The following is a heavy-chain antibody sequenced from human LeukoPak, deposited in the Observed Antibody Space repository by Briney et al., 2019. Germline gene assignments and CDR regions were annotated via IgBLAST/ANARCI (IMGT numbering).Heavy chain of an antibody. D-gene: IGHD2-15*01. Sequence: SVKVSCKASGGTFSSYAISWVRQAPGQGLEWMGGIIPIFGTANYAQKFQGRVTITADKSTSTAYMELSSLRSEDTAVYYCARTSIVVVVAARYHFDYWGQGTLVTVSS. CDR1: GGTFSSYA. J-gene: IGHJ4*02. CDR3: ARTSIVVVVAARYHFDY. V-gene: IGHV1-69*06. CDR2: IIPIFGTA.